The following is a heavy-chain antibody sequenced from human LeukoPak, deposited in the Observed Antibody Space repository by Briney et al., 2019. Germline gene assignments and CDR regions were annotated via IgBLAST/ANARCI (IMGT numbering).Heavy chain of an antibody. D-gene: IGHD2-2*03. CDR1: GGSISSYY. V-gene: IGHV4-59*08. Sequence: LETLSLTCTVSGGSISSYYWSWIRQPPGKGLEWIGYIYYSGSTNYNPSLKSRVTISVDTSKNQFSLKLSSVTAADTAVYYCARHVDIVVVPAAPDYYYYYGMDVWGQGTTVTVSS. J-gene: IGHJ6*02. CDR2: IYYSGST. CDR3: ARHVDIVVVPAAPDYYYYYGMDV.